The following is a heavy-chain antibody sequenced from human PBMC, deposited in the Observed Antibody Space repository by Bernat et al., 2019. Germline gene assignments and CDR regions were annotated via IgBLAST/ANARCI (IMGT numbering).Heavy chain of an antibody. V-gene: IGHV3-73*01. J-gene: IGHJ4*02. CDR3: TRSGALAEQTFEY. CDR1: GFTFSDST. D-gene: IGHD3-10*01. Sequence: EVQLAESGGGLVQPGGSLKLSCAASGFTFSDSTMQWVRQASGKGLEWVGRVRTKANSYTTSYAASVKGRFTISRDDSRNMAYLQMNSLKIEDTAVYYCTRSGALAEQTFEYWGQGTLVTVSS. CDR2: VRTKANSYTT.